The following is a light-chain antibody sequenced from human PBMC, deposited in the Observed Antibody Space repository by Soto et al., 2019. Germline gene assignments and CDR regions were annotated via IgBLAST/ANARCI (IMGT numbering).Light chain of an antibody. Sequence: DIQMTQSPSSLSASLGDRVTITCQASEDISKYLHWYQQSPGKAPKLLIYDASNLEIGIQSRCGGSGSGTFFTLTISSLQPKDIATYYCQQHNNHPYTFCQGTKLDIK. CDR1: EDISKY. J-gene: IGKJ2*01. CDR2: DAS. V-gene: IGKV1-33*01. CDR3: QQHNNHPYT.